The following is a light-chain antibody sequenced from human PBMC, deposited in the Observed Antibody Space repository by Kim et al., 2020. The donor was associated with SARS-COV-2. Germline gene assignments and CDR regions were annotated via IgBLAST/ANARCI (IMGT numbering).Light chain of an antibody. CDR2: GSS. CDR1: EGVSRN. CDR3: QQYNAWPLA. Sequence: SVCPGERVTLSCRASEGVSRNVAWYQQKRGQAPRLLIYGSSTRASGVPDRFSGSDSGPEFTLTISSLQVEDFATYYCQQYNAWPLAFGGGTKVEI. V-gene: IGKV3-15*01. J-gene: IGKJ4*01.